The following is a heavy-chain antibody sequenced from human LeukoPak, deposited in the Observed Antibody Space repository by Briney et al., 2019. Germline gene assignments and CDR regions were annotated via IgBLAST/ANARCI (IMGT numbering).Heavy chain of an antibody. J-gene: IGHJ6*02. CDR1: GFTFSSYW. D-gene: IGHD6-13*01. Sequence: PGGSLRLSCAASGFTFSSYWMHWVRQAPGKGLVWVSRISSDGSSTNYADSVKGRFTISRDNAKNTLYLQMNSLRAEDTAVYYCARDLGQLVDLINYGMDVWGQGTTVTVSS. CDR3: ARDLGQLVDLINYGMDV. CDR2: ISSDGSST. V-gene: IGHV3-74*01.